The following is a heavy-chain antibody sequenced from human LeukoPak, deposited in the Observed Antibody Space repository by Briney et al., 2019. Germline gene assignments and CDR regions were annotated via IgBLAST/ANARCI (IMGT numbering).Heavy chain of an antibody. J-gene: IGHJ4*02. CDR2: ISANGGST. CDR3: ARDDSSSCLFDY. V-gene: IGHV3-23*01. Sequence: GSLRLSCAASRFTFSSYAMSWVRQAPGKGLEWVSAISANGGSTYYADSVKGRFTISRDNSKNTLYLQMNSLRAEDTAVYYCARDDSSSCLFDYWGQGTLVTVSS. D-gene: IGHD6-13*01. CDR1: RFTFSSYA.